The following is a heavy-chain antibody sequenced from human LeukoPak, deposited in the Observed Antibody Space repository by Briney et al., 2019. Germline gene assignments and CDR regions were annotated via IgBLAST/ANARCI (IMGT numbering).Heavy chain of an antibody. V-gene: IGHV4-4*07. CDR2: IYTSGST. CDR3: ARDRAHYYGSGSYYSHNWFDP. CDR1: GGPLSIYH. Sequence: SETLSLTCTVAGGPLSIYHWNWIRQPAGKGLEWIGRIYTSGSTNYNPSLKSRVTMSVDTSKNQFSLKLSSVTAADTAVYYCARDRAHYYGSGSYYSHNWFDPWGQGTLVTVSS. J-gene: IGHJ5*02. D-gene: IGHD3-10*01.